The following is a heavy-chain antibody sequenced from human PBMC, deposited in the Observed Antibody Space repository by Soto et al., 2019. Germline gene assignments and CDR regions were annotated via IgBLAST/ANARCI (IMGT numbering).Heavy chain of an antibody. CDR1: GYTFTSYD. CDR3: ARGSPYYDILTGYFYPYYYYYYMDV. J-gene: IGHJ6*03. Sequence: ASVKVSCKASGYTFTSYDINWVRQATGQGLEWMGWMNPDSGNTGYEQKFQGRVTMTRNTSISTAYMELSSLRSEDTAVYYCARGSPYYDILTGYFYPYYYYYYMDVWGKGTTVTVSS. V-gene: IGHV1-8*01. CDR2: MNPDSGNT. D-gene: IGHD3-9*01.